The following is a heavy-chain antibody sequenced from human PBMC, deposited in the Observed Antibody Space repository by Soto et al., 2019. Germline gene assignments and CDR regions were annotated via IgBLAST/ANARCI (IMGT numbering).Heavy chain of an antibody. D-gene: IGHD6-13*01. Sequence: QVQLVQSGAEVKKPGASVKVSCKASGYTFTSYGIIWVRQAPGRGLEWMGWISAYNGNTNYAQKLQGRVTMTTDTPTSTAYMELRSLRSDDTAVYYCARMEQQLVSFWAWFDPWGQGTMVTVSS. CDR1: GYTFTSYG. V-gene: IGHV1-18*01. CDR3: ARMEQQLVSFWAWFDP. J-gene: IGHJ5*02. CDR2: ISAYNGNT.